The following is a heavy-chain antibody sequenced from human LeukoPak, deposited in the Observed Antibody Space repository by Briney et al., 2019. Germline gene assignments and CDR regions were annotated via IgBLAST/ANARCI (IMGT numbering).Heavy chain of an antibody. Sequence: PGGSLRLSCAASGFTFSSYSMNWVRQAPGRGLEWVSYISSSGSTIYYADSVKGRFTISRDNAKNSLYLQINSLRAEDMAVYYCARLRGGYRLYWGQGTLVTVSS. CDR1: GFTFSSYS. J-gene: IGHJ4*02. CDR2: ISSSGSTI. CDR3: ARLRGGYRLY. V-gene: IGHV3-48*04. D-gene: IGHD5-24*01.